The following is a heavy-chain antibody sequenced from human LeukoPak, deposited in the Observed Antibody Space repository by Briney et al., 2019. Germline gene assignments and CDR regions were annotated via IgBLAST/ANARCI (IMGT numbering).Heavy chain of an antibody. V-gene: IGHV3-7*01. CDR3: ARVDVVVVAATPYYYYGMDV. J-gene: IGHJ6*02. CDR2: IKQDGSEK. D-gene: IGHD2-15*01. Sequence: WGSLRLSCAASGFTFSSYWMSWVRQAPGKGLEWVANIKQDGSEKYYVDSVKGRFTISRDNAKNSLYLQMNGLRAEDTAVYYCARVDVVVVAATPYYYYGMDVWGQGTTVTVSS. CDR1: GFTFSSYW.